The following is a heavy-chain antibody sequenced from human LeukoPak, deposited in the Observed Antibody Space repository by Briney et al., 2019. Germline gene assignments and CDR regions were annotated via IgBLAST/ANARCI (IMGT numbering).Heavy chain of an antibody. V-gene: IGHV4-31*03. D-gene: IGHD3-22*01. CDR1: GGSISSGGYY. CDR2: TYYSGST. Sequence: PSETLSLTCTVSGGSISSGGYYWSWIRQHPGKGLEWIGYTYYSGSTYNNPSLKSRVTISVDTSKNQFSLKLSSVTAADTAVYYCAREIAPGLYYYDSSGYRRGAFDIWGQGTMVTVSS. J-gene: IGHJ3*02. CDR3: AREIAPGLYYYDSSGYRRGAFDI.